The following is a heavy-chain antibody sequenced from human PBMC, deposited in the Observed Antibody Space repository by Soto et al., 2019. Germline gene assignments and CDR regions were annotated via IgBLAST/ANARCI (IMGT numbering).Heavy chain of an antibody. J-gene: IGHJ4*02. CDR3: ARLGFGKSYYLDS. V-gene: IGHV3-21*02. D-gene: IGHD1-26*01. Sequence: EVQLVESGGGLVKPGGSLTISYAVFGLDKSIYDMNWVRQAPGKGLEWVSSISPTSTYIFYADSLMGRFTVSTDNAKNSLYLQMNSLRAYDTAVYFCARLGFGKSYYLDSWGQGTLVTFSS. CDR2: ISPTSTYI. CDR1: GLDKSIYD.